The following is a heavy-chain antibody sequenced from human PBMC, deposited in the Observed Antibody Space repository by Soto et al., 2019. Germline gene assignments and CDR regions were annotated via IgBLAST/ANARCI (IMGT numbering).Heavy chain of an antibody. J-gene: IGHJ5*02. V-gene: IGHV4-31*03. Sequence: QVQLQESGPGLVKPSQTLSLTCTVSGGSISSGGYYWSWIRQHPGKGLEWIGYIYYSGSTYYNPSLKGRVTISVDTSKNQFSLKLSSVTAADTAVYYCARDGAPYGSGSYNWFDPWGQGTLVTVSS. CDR2: IYYSGST. CDR3: ARDGAPYGSGSYNWFDP. D-gene: IGHD3-10*01. CDR1: GGSISSGGYY.